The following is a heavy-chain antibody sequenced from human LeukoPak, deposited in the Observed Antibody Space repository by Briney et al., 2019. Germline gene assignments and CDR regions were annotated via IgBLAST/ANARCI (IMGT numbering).Heavy chain of an antibody. Sequence: ASVKVSCKASGYTFTTYGITWVRQAPGQGLEWMGWISAYNGNTNYARKLQGRVTMTTDTSPSTAYMELRSLRSDDTAVYYCARVWGYYYDSSGYSDFDYWGQGTLVTVSS. CDR3: ARVWGYYYDSSGYSDFDY. CDR2: ISAYNGNT. CDR1: GYTFTTYG. J-gene: IGHJ4*02. D-gene: IGHD3-22*01. V-gene: IGHV1-18*01.